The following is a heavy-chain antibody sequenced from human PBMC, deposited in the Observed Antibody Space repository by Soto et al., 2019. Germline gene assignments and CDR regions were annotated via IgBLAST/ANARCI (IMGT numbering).Heavy chain of an antibody. CDR2: IYYSGST. D-gene: IGHD1-26*01. V-gene: IGHV4-39*07. CDR3: ASLGGGELAHDY. J-gene: IGHJ4*02. Sequence: SETLSLTCTVSGGSISSSSYYWGWIRQPPGKGLEWIGSIYYSGSTYYNPSLKSRVTISVDTSKNQFSLKLSSVTAADTAVYYCASLGGGELAHDYWGQGTLVTVSS. CDR1: GGSISSSSYY.